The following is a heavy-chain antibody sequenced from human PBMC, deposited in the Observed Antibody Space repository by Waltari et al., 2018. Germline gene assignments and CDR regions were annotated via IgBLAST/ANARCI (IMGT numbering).Heavy chain of an antibody. CDR2: IYSGGST. D-gene: IGHD3-16*02. CDR1: GFTVSSNY. Sequence: EVQLVESGGGLIQPGGSLRLSCAASGFTVSSNYMSWVRQVPGKGLEWVSVIYSGGSTYYADSVKGRFTISRDNSKNTLYLQMNSLRAEDTAVYYCARGIMITFGGVIARTYYYYGMDVWGQGTTVTVSS. J-gene: IGHJ6*02. CDR3: ARGIMITFGGVIARTYYYYGMDV. V-gene: IGHV3-53*01.